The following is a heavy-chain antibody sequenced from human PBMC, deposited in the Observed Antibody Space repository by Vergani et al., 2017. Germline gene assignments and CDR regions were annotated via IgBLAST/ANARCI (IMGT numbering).Heavy chain of an antibody. CDR1: GGSISSSSHF. CDR2: IYYSGST. V-gene: IGHV4-39*01. J-gene: IGHJ6*02. Sequence: QLQLHKSSPGLVKPSETLSLICTLSGGSISSSSHFWGWLRQTPGKGLEWIGSIYYSGSTYYNPSLKSRVSISVDTSKNQFSLKLSSVTAADSAVYYCARHDSGHYDSSYYGLDVWGQGTTVTVSS. CDR3: ARHDSGHYDSSYYGLDV. D-gene: IGHD3-16*01.